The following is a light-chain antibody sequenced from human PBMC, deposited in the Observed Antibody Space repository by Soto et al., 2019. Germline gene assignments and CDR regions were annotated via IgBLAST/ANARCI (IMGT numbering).Light chain of an antibody. CDR1: QTISSSY. Sequence: EIVLTQSPGTLSLSPGDTATLSCRASQTISSSYLAWYQQKPGQAPGLLIYGASRRATGIPDRFSGSGSGTDFTLTISRLEPEDFAVYYCQQYGSSQFTFGPGTKVNIK. J-gene: IGKJ3*01. V-gene: IGKV3-20*01. CDR3: QQYGSSQFT. CDR2: GAS.